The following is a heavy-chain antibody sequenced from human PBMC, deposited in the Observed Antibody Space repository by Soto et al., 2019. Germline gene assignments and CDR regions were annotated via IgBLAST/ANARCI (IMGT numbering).Heavy chain of an antibody. V-gene: IGHV3-30*18. J-gene: IGHJ6*02. CDR2: ISYDGNNK. CDR1: VFTFSSYG. D-gene: IGHD2-2*01. Sequence: GGSLRLSCVASVFTFSSYGMHWVRQAPGKGLEWVAVISYDGNNKYHVDSVKGRFTISRDNSKNTLFLQMNSLRAEDTAVYYCAKARGYCSSTSCREAYYYYGMDVWGQGTTVTVSS. CDR3: AKARGYCSSTSCREAYYYYGMDV.